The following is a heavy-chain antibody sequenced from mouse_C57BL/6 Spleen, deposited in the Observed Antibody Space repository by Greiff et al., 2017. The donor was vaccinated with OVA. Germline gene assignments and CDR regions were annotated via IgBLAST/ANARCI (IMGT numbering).Heavy chain of an antibody. V-gene: IGHV5-4*01. D-gene: IGHD2-5*01. J-gene: IGHJ3*01. CDR3: AREGSNFPWFAY. CDR2: ISDGGSYT. CDR1: GFTFSSYA. Sequence: DVQLVESGGGLVKPGGSLTLSCAASGFTFSSYAVSWVRQTPEKRLEWVATISDGGSYTYYPDNVSGRFTISRDNAKNNLYLQMHHLKSEDTAMYYCAREGSNFPWFAYWGQGTLVTVSA.